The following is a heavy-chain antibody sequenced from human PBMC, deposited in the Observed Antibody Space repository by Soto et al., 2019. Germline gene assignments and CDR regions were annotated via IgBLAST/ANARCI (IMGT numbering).Heavy chain of an antibody. D-gene: IGHD3-10*01. CDR3: AKVGGVGSSYGWGMDV. Sequence: EVQLVESGGGLVQPGRSLRLSCVASGFTFDEYAMHWVRQAPGKGLEWVSGVSWNSDTIGYADSVKGRFTISRDNVKNSLYLQINSLRPEDTALYYCAKVGGVGSSYGWGMDVWGQGTTVTVSS. J-gene: IGHJ6*02. CDR1: GFTFDEYA. CDR2: VSWNSDTI. V-gene: IGHV3-9*01.